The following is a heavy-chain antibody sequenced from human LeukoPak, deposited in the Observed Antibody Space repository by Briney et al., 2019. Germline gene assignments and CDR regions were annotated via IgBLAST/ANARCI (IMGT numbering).Heavy chain of an antibody. CDR1: DGSISSYY. CDR2: ICYSGST. J-gene: IGHJ4*02. D-gene: IGHD1-26*01. Sequence: SETLSLTCTVSDGSISSYYWSWIRQPPGKRLEWIGYICYSGSTDYNRSRKSRVTISIATSQNQCSLKLSSVTAADTAMYYCASGSESWGLLPKFYFDYWGQGTLVTVSS. V-gene: IGHV4-59*01. CDR3: ASGSESWGLLPKFYFDY.